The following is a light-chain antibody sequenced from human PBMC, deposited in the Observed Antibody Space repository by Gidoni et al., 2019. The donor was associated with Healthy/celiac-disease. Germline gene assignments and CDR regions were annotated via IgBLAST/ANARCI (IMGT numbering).Light chain of an antibody. CDR3: QQSYSTPYT. J-gene: IGKJ2*01. CDR2: AAS. CDR1: QSISSY. V-gene: IGKV1-39*01. Sequence: SITCRASQSISSYLNWYQQKPGKAPKLLIYAASSLHSGVPSRFSGSGSGTDFTLTISSLQPEDFATYYCQQSYSTPYTFXXXTKLEIK.